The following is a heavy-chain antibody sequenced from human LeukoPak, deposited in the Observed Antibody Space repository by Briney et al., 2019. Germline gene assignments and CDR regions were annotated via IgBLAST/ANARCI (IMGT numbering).Heavy chain of an antibody. D-gene: IGHD3-22*01. CDR2: ISSSGSTI. CDR1: GFTFSSYE. Sequence: SGGSLRLSCAASGFTFSSYEMNWVRQAPGKGLEWVSYISSSGSTIYYADSVKGRFTISRDNAKNSLYLQMNSLRAEDTAVYYRARGSEYYDSSGLFDYWGQGTLVTVSS. J-gene: IGHJ4*02. V-gene: IGHV3-48*03. CDR3: ARGSEYYDSSGLFDY.